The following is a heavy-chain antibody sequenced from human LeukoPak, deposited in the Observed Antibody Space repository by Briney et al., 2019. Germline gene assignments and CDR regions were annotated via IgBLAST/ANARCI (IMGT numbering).Heavy chain of an antibody. Sequence: GGSLRLSCEASGLTFRNFDMHWVRQAPGKGLEWVAAISRDGSEKYYADSVKGRFTISRDNSKNTVYLQMNSQRAEDTAVYFCTRDQSAGYSAFWGQGTLVTVSS. D-gene: IGHD3-22*01. J-gene: IGHJ4*02. CDR2: ISRDGSEK. V-gene: IGHV3-30*03. CDR1: GLTFRNFD. CDR3: TRDQSAGYSAF.